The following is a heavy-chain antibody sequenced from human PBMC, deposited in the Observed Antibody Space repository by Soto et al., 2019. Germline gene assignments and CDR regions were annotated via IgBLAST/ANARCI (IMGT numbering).Heavy chain of an antibody. D-gene: IGHD3-3*01. CDR3: ARGSGQRFLEWLPYYYYYMDV. Sequence: ASVKVSCKASGYTFTSYDINWVRQATGQGLEWMGWMNPNSGNTGYAQKFQGRVTMTRNTSISTAYMELSSLRSEDTAVYYCARGSGQRFLEWLPYYYYYMDVWGKGTTVTVSS. CDR1: GYTFTSYD. CDR2: MNPNSGNT. V-gene: IGHV1-8*01. J-gene: IGHJ6*03.